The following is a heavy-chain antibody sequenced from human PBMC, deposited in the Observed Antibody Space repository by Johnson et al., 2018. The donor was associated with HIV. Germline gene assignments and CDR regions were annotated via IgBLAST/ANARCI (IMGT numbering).Heavy chain of an antibody. Sequence: VQLVESGGGLKQPGGSLRLSCAASGFTFSSYDMHWVRQATGKGLEWVSTIGTAGDTYYPDSVKGRFTISRDNSRNTLNLQMNSLKTGDTAVYYCARTPSLPGAFDIWGQGTMVTVSS. CDR1: GFTFSSYD. CDR2: IGTAGDT. CDR3: ARTPSLPGAFDI. J-gene: IGHJ3*02. V-gene: IGHV3-13*01.